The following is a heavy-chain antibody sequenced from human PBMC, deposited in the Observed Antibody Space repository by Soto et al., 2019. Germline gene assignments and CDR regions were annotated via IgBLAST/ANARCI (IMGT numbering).Heavy chain of an antibody. CDR2: ISPIFGTA. CDR1: GGTFSSYA. D-gene: IGHD6-19*01. V-gene: IGHV1-69*12. Sequence: QVQLVQSGAEVKKPGSSVKVSCKASGGTFSSYAISWVRQAPGQGLEWMGGISPIFGTANYAQKFQGRVTITADESTGTAYMELSSLRSEDTAVYYFARGLSSGWYYFDYWGQGTLVTVSS. J-gene: IGHJ4*02. CDR3: ARGLSSGWYYFDY.